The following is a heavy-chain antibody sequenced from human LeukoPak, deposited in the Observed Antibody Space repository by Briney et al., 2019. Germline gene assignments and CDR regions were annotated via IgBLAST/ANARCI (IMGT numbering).Heavy chain of an antibody. CDR3: AKNSRCSGHYLDY. J-gene: IGHJ4*02. CDR1: GFTFSSFA. CDR2: ISGSGGST. D-gene: IGHD2-15*01. V-gene: IGHV3-23*01. Sequence: GGSLRLSCAASGFTFSSFAMSWVRQAPGKGLEWVSTISGSGGSTSYADSVKGRFTISRDNSKNTLYLQMNSLRAEDTALYYCAKNSRCSGHYLDYWGQGTLVTVSS.